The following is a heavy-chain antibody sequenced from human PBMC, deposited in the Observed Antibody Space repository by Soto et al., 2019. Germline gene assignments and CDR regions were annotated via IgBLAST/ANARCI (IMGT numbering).Heavy chain of an antibody. J-gene: IGHJ6*02. Sequence: PGGSLRLSCAASGFTFSSYAMHWVRQAPGKGLEWVAVISYDGSNKYYADSVKGRFTISRANSKNTLYLQMNSLRAEDTAVYYCARDRGEDNVHYYYYGMDVWGQGTTVTVSS. CDR2: ISYDGSNK. V-gene: IGHV3-30-3*01. D-gene: IGHD2-15*01. CDR1: GFTFSSYA. CDR3: ARDRGEDNVHYYYYGMDV.